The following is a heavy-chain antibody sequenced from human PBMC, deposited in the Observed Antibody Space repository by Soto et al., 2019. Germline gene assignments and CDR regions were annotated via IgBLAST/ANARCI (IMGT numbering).Heavy chain of an antibody. CDR1: SDSTTSYY. V-gene: IGHV4-59*08. Sequence: SETLSTTCTDSSDSTTSYYWSWFRQPPGKGLEWIGYIYYSGSTNYNPSLKSRVTISVDTSKNQFSLKLNSVTAADTAVYHCARGYASSWYTYYFDYWGQGTLVTVSS. CDR2: IYYSGST. CDR3: ARGYASSWYTYYFDY. J-gene: IGHJ4*02. D-gene: IGHD6-13*01.